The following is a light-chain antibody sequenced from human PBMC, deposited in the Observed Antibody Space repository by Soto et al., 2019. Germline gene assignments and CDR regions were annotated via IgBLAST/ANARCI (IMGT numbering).Light chain of an antibody. Sequence: EIVLTQSPATLSLSPGERATLSCRASQSVSSYLAWYQQKPGQAPRLLIYDATNRASGIPARFSGSGSGTDFSLTISSQEPDDFAVYCWQQRNNWPLLFTVGPGTKVDIK. J-gene: IGKJ3*01. CDR1: QSVSSY. CDR2: DAT. CDR3: QQRNNWPLLFT. V-gene: IGKV3-11*01.